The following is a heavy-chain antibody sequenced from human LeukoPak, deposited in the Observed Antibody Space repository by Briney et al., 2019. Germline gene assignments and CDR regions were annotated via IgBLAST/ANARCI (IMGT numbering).Heavy chain of an antibody. J-gene: IGHJ6*02. Sequence: ASVTVSCKASGGTFSSYAISWVRQAPGQGLEWMGGIIPIFGTANYAQKFQGRVTITADESTSTAYMELSSLRSEDTAVYYCARDDIAAAGPRPYYYYGMDVWGQGTTVTVSS. D-gene: IGHD6-13*01. V-gene: IGHV1-69*13. CDR3: ARDDIAAAGPRPYYYYGMDV. CDR2: IIPIFGTA. CDR1: GGTFSSYA.